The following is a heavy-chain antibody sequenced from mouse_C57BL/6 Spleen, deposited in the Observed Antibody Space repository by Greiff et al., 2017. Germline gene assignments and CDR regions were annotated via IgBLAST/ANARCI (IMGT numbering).Heavy chain of an antibody. CDR3: ARLSNYVLHAMDY. D-gene: IGHD2-5*01. Sequence: EVMLVESEGGLVQPGSSMKLSCTASGFTFSDYYMAWVRQVPEKGLEWVANINYDGSSTYYLDSLKSRFIISRDNAKNILYMQMSSLKSEDTATYYCARLSNYVLHAMDYWGQGTSVTVSS. J-gene: IGHJ4*01. CDR1: GFTFSDYY. CDR2: INYDGSST. V-gene: IGHV5-16*01.